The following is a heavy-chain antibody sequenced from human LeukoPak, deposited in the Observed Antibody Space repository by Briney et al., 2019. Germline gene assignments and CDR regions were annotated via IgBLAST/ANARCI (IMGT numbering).Heavy chain of an antibody. CDR1: AFTFNNYW. Sequence: PGGSLRLSCAASAFTFNNYWMHWVGQAPGKGLVWVSHINSEGTSTIYADSVKGRLSIARDNAKNTLYLQMNSLRAEDTAVYYCARDTYRSFDYWGQGTLVTVSS. V-gene: IGHV3-74*01. CDR2: INSEGTST. D-gene: IGHD6-19*01. CDR3: ARDTYRSFDY. J-gene: IGHJ4*02.